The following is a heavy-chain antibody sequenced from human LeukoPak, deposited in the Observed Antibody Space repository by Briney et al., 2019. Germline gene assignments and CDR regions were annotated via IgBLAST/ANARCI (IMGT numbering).Heavy chain of an antibody. CDR1: GGSISSSSYY. CDR3: ARIYYYGSGSLNWFDP. CDR2: IYYSGST. D-gene: IGHD3-10*01. Sequence: SETLSLTCTVSGGSISSSSYYWGWIRQPPGKGLECIGSIYYSGSTYYNPSLKSRVTISVDTSKNQLSLKLSSVTAADTAVYYCARIYYYGSGSLNWFDPWGQGTLVTVSS. J-gene: IGHJ5*02. V-gene: IGHV4-39*01.